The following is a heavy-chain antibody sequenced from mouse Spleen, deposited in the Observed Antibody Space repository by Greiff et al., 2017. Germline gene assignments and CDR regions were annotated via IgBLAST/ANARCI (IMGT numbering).Heavy chain of an antibody. CDR2: IHPNSGST. CDR1: GYTFTSYW. D-gene: IGHD2-1*01. Sequence: QVQLQQPGAELVKPGASVKLSCKASGYTFTSYWMHWVKQRPGQGLEWIGMIHPNSGSTNYNEKFKSKATLTVDKSSSTAYMQLSSLTSEDSAVYYCARSDYGNYYWYFDVWGAGTTVTVSS. CDR3: ARSDYGNYYWYFDV. V-gene: IGHV1-64*01. J-gene: IGHJ1*01.